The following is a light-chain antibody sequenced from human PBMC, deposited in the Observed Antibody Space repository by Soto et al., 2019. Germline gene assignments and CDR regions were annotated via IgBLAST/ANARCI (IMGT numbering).Light chain of an antibody. CDR2: WAS. CDR1: QSVLYSSNNKNY. J-gene: IGKJ4*01. CDR3: QQYYNPPLT. Sequence: DIVMTQSPDSLAVSLGERATINCKSSQSVLYSSNNKNYLAWYQQKPGQPPKLLIYWASTRESGVPDRFTGSGSGTDFTLTISSLQAEDVAVYYCQQYYNPPLTFGGGTKAEIK. V-gene: IGKV4-1*01.